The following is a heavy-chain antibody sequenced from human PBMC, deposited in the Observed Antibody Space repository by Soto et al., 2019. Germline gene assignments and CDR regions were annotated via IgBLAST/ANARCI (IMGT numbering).Heavy chain of an antibody. CDR3: VRGGYCSGGSCYSGSGY. Sequence: GGSLRLSCAASGFTFSTYWMIWVRQAPGKGLEWVANIEQDASEKYYVDSVKGRFTISRDNAKNSLYLQMNSLRAEDTAVYYCVRGGYCSGGSCYSGSGYWGQGTLVTVSS. CDR1: GFTFSTYW. D-gene: IGHD2-15*01. V-gene: IGHV3-7*01. J-gene: IGHJ4*02. CDR2: IEQDASEK.